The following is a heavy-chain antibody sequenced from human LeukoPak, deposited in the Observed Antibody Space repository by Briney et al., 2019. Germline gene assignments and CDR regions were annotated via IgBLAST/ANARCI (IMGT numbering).Heavy chain of an antibody. J-gene: IGHJ4*02. CDR2: INPNSGGT. Sequence: ASVKISCKASGYTLTGYYMHWVRQAPGQGLEWMGRINPNSGGTNYAQKFQGRVTMTRDTSISTAYMELSRLRSDDTAVYYCARVGGGWQGSSFDYWGQGTLVTVSS. D-gene: IGHD6-19*01. CDR3: ARVGGGWQGSSFDY. CDR1: GYTLTGYY. V-gene: IGHV1-2*06.